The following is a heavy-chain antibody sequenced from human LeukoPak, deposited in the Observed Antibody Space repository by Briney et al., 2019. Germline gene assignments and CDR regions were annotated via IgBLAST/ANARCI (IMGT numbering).Heavy chain of an antibody. CDR1: GGSISSYY. D-gene: IGHD6-19*01. CDR3: ARGTGWYYFDY. V-gene: IGHV4-59*01. Sequence: SETLSLTCTVSGGSISSYYWSWIRQPPGKGLEWIGYIYYSGSTNYNPSLKSRVTISVDTSKNQFSLKLSSVTAADTAVYYCARGTGWYYFDYWSQGTLVTVSS. CDR2: IYYSGST. J-gene: IGHJ4*02.